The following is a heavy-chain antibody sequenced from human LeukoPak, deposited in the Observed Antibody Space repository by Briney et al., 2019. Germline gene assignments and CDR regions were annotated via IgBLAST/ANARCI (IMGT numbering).Heavy chain of an antibody. CDR2: IYDSGNT. D-gene: IGHD1-26*01. J-gene: IGHJ4*02. V-gene: IGHV4-59*08. CDR1: GGSMRSYY. Sequence: SETLSLTCVVSGGSMRSYYWAWIRQPPGKGLEYIGYIYDSGNTNYNPSLKGRVTISVDTSKNRFSLNLTSVTAADMAVYFCARQVGAMRFDYWGQGILVTVSS. CDR3: ARQVGAMRFDY.